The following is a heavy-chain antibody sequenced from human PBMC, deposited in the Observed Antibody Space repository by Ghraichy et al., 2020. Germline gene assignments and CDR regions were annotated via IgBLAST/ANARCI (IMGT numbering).Heavy chain of an antibody. V-gene: IGHV1-69*05. CDR2: IIPIFGTA. Sequence: SVKVSCKASGGTFSSYAISWVRQAPGQGLEWMGGIIPIFGTANYAQKFQGRVTITTDESTSTAYMELSSLRSEDTAVYYCARDWVYGDYAGNWFDPWGQGTLVTVSS. CDR1: GGTFSSYA. CDR3: ARDWVYGDYAGNWFDP. D-gene: IGHD4-17*01. J-gene: IGHJ5*02.